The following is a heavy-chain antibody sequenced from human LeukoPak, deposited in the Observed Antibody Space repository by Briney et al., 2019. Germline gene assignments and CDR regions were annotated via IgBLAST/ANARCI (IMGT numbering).Heavy chain of an antibody. D-gene: IGHD3-22*01. CDR3: ARHSNKYDYDSSVHYRSFDY. CDR1: GFTFSSHW. V-gene: IGHV3-7*01. Sequence: TGGSLRLSCAASGFTFSSHWMSWVRQAPGKGLEWVANIKQDAGDKYYVDSVKGRFTISRDNAKNSLYLRMNSLRAEDTAVYSCARHSNKYDYDSSVHYRSFDYWGQGTLVTVSS. CDR2: IKQDAGDK. J-gene: IGHJ4*02.